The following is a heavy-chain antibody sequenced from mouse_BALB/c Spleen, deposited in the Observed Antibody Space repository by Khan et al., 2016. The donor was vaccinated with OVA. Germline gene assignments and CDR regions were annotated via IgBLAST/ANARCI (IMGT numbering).Heavy chain of an antibody. Sequence: QVRLQQSGAELARPGASVKMSCKASGYTFTSYTIHWIKLRPGQGLEWIGYINPSNGYTNYNQKFKDKATLTADKSSTTAYMELSSLTSDDSALYNCVRDGAYHRNDGWFAYWGQGTLVTVS. CDR2: INPSNGYT. J-gene: IGHJ3*01. V-gene: IGHV1-4*01. D-gene: IGHD2-14*01. CDR3: VRDGAYHRNDGWFAY. CDR1: GYTFTSYT.